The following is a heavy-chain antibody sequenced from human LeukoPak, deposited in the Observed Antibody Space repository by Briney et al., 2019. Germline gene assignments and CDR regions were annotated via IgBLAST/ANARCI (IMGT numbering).Heavy chain of an antibody. CDR2: IGTAGDT. CDR1: GFTFSSYD. Sequence: GGSLRLSGAASGFTFSSYDMHWVRQATGKGLEWVSSIGTAGDTYYPGSVKGRFTISRENAKNSLYLQMNSLRAGDTAVYYCARNQNWNYDWYFDLWGRGTLVTVSS. V-gene: IGHV3-13*01. CDR3: ARNQNWNYDWYFDL. J-gene: IGHJ2*01. D-gene: IGHD1-7*01.